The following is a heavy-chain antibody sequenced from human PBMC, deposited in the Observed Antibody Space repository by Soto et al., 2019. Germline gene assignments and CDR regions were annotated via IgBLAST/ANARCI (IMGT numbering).Heavy chain of an antibody. CDR3: ARRGDFWSGYSEY. CDR1: GGSISSSSYY. CDR2: IYYSGST. J-gene: IGHJ4*02. D-gene: IGHD3-3*01. Sequence: SETLSLTCTVSGGSISSSSYYWGWIRQPPGKGLEWIGSIYYSGSTYYNPSLKSRVAISVDTSKNQFSLKLSSVTAADTAVYYCARRGDFWSGYSEYWGQGTLVTVSA. V-gene: IGHV4-39*01.